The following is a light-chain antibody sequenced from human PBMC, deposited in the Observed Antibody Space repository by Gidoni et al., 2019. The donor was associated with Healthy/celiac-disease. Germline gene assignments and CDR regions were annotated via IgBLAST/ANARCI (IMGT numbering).Light chain of an antibody. Sequence: DFQLTQSPSSLSASVGDRVTITCRASQSISSYLNWYQQKPGKAPKLLIYAASSLQSGVPSRFSGSGSGTDVTLTISSLQHEDFATYYCQQSYSTPYTFXQXTKLEIK. CDR1: QSISSY. V-gene: IGKV1-39*01. CDR3: QQSYSTPYT. J-gene: IGKJ2*01. CDR2: AAS.